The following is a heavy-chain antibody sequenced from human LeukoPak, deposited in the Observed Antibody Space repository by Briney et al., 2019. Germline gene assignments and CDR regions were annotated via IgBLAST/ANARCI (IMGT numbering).Heavy chain of an antibody. J-gene: IGHJ6*03. D-gene: IGHD2-15*01. Sequence: SETLSLTCTVSGGSISSYYWSWIRQPPGKGLEWIGYIYYSGSTNYNPSLKSRVTISVDTSKNQFSLKLSSVTAADTAVYYCARFGGYCSGGSCYYYYYMDVWGKGTTVTVSS. CDR3: ARFGGYCSGGSCYYYYYMDV. V-gene: IGHV4-59*08. CDR2: IYYSGST. CDR1: GGSISSYY.